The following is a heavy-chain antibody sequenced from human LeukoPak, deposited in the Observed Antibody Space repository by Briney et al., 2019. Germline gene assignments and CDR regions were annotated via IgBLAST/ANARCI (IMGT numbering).Heavy chain of an antibody. CDR3: ASLSGYQYYYGMDV. V-gene: IGHV4-59*01. CDR1: GGSFGGYY. J-gene: IGHJ6*02. CDR2: IYYSGST. Sequence: PSETLSLTCAVYGGSFGGYYWSWIRQPPGKGLEWIGYIYYSGSTNYNPSLKSRVTISVDTSKNQFSLKLSSVTAADTAVYYCASLSGYQYYYGMDVWGQGTTVTVSS. D-gene: IGHD3-3*01.